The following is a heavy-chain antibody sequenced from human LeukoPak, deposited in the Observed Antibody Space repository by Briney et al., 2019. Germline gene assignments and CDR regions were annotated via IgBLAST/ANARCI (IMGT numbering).Heavy chain of an antibody. J-gene: IGHJ4*02. CDR1: GYTFTSYH. D-gene: IGHD3-10*01. CDR2: INPSGGTT. Sequence: ASVKVSCKASGYTFTSYHMHWVRQAPGQGLEWMGIINPSGGTTNYAQKFRGRVTMTRDMSTSTAYMELRSLRSDDTAVYYCAKDPEPEGYYYGSGMGDYWGQGTLVTVSS. CDR3: AKDPEPEGYYYGSGMGDY. V-gene: IGHV1-46*01.